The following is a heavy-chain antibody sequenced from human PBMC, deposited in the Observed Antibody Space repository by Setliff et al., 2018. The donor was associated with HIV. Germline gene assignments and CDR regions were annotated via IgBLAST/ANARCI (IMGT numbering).Heavy chain of an antibody. CDR2: VYHTGST. CDR1: GYAINNNFF. D-gene: IGHD2-15*01. Sequence: PSETLSLTCAVSGYAINNNFFWGWIRQPPGKGLEWIGSVYHTGSTYYNPSLKSRVTMSADTSKNQFSLKLSSVTAADTAVYYCASSPAWRSDSGLHTFDYWGQGTLVTVS. V-gene: IGHV4-38-2*01. CDR3: ASSPAWRSDSGLHTFDY. J-gene: IGHJ4*02.